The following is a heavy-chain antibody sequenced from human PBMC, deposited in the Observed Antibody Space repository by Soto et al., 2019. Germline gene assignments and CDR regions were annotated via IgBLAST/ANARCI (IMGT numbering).Heavy chain of an antibody. CDR3: ARRNWVWDAFDI. CDR2: ISYDGSNK. D-gene: IGHD7-27*01. J-gene: IGHJ3*02. CDR1: GFTFSSYA. V-gene: IGHV3-30*14. Sequence: GGSLRLSCAASGFTFSSYAMHWVRQAPGKGLEWVAVISYDGSNKYYAGSVKGRFTISRENAKNSLYLQMNSLRAGDTAVYYCARRNWVWDAFDIWGHGTMVTVSS.